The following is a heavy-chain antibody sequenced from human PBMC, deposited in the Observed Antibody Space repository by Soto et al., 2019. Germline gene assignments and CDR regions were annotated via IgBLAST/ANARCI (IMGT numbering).Heavy chain of an antibody. J-gene: IGHJ4*02. CDR3: VRHGGRLFDY. CDR2: VYHNGGP. D-gene: IGHD2-15*01. Sequence: QVQLQESGPGLVKPSGTLSLTCAVSDGFISSSNYWSWVRQPPGKGPEWIGQVYHNGGPSYNPSLRSRVTMSIDKSKNQFSLNLSAVTAADTAVYFCVRHGGRLFDYWGPGHLVTVSS. CDR1: DGFISSSNY. V-gene: IGHV4-4*02.